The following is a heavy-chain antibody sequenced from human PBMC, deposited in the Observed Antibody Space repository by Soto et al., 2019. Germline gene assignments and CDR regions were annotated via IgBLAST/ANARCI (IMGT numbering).Heavy chain of an antibody. V-gene: IGHV1-18*01. CDR2: ISAYNGNT. J-gene: IGHJ5*02. CDR3: ARDPVITATTPVWFDP. D-gene: IGHD1-7*01. CDR1: GYTFTIYG. Sequence: VASVKVSCKASGYTFTIYGISWVRQAPGQGLEWMGWISAYNGNTNYAQKLQGRVTMTTDTSTSTAYMELRSLRSDDTAVYYCARDPVITATTPVWFDPWGQGTLVAVSS.